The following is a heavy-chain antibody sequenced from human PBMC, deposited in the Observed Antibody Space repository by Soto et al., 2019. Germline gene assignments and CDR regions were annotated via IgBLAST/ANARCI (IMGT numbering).Heavy chain of an antibody. J-gene: IGHJ4*01. CDR2: IWYDGSNK. CDR3: ARGYGGYVVDY. D-gene: IGHD5-12*01. CDR1: GFTFSSYG. V-gene: IGHV3-33*01. Sequence: QVQLVESGGGVVQPGRSLRLSCAASGFTFSSYGMHWVRQAPGKGLEWVAVIWYDGSNKYYADSVKGRFSISRDNSKNTLYLQMNSLRAEDTAVYYCARGYGGYVVDYWGHGTLVTVSS.